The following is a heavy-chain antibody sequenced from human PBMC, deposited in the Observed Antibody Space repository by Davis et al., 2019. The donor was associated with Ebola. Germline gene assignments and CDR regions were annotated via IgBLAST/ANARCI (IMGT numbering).Heavy chain of an antibody. Sequence: GESLKISCAASGFTFSSYAMSWVRQAPGKGLEWVSAISGSGGSTYYADSVKGRFTISRDNSKNTLYLQMNSLRAEDTAVYYCARGFRWYDYWGQGTLVAVSS. V-gene: IGHV3-23*01. J-gene: IGHJ4*02. D-gene: IGHD4-23*01. CDR3: ARGFRWYDY. CDR2: ISGSGGST. CDR1: GFTFSSYA.